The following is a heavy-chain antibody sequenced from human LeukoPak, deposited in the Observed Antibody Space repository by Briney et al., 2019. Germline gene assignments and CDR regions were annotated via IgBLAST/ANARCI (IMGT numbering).Heavy chain of an antibody. Sequence: GRSLRLSCAASGFTFSSYGMHWVRQAPGKGLEWVAVISYDGSNKYYADSVKGRFTISRDNSKNTLYLQMNSLRAEDTAVYYCAKPLGNYYHYGMDVWGQRTTVTVSS. CDR1: GFTFSSYG. V-gene: IGHV3-30*18. J-gene: IGHJ6*02. CDR3: AKPLGNYYHYGMDV. CDR2: ISYDGSNK.